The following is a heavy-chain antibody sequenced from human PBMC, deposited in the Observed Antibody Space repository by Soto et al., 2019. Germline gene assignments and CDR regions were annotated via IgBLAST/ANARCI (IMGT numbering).Heavy chain of an antibody. V-gene: IGHV1-2*02. CDR3: ARVTLKAGNWFDP. CDR1: GYTFTDYF. CDR2: INPKSCGT. Sequence: ASVKVSCKASGYTFTDYFIHWVRQAPGQGFEWMGWINPKSCGTTYAPKFQGRVTMTRDTSNSTAYMELRGLTSDDTAIYYCARVTLKAGNWFDPWGQGTLVTVSS. J-gene: IGHJ5*02.